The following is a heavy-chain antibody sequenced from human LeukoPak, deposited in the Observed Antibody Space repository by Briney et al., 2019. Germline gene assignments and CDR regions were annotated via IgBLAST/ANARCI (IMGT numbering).Heavy chain of an antibody. J-gene: IGHJ3*02. CDR2: IGSSGTTI. CDR3: ARDRMTTVTNDAFDI. V-gene: IGHV3-11*04. Sequence: PSETLSLTCAVYGGSFSGYYWSWIRQAPGKGLEWVSYIGSSGTTIYYADSVKGRFTISRDNAKNSLFLQMNSPRAEDTAVYYCARDRMTTVTNDAFDIWGQGTMVTVSS. D-gene: IGHD4-17*01. CDR1: GGSFSGYY.